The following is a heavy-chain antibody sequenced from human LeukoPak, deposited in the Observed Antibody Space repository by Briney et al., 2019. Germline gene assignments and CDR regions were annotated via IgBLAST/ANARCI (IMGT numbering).Heavy chain of an antibody. Sequence: SQTLSLTCDISGDSLFTDGVAWNWIRQSPSRGLEWLGRTYYRSKWSFEYALSVKSRISINADTSKTQFSLQLSSVTPEDTAVYYCARGKYSSFDIWGQGTLVTVSS. CDR1: GDSLFTDGVA. CDR2: TYYRSKWSF. D-gene: IGHD6-13*01. CDR3: ARGKYSSFDI. V-gene: IGHV6-1*01. J-gene: IGHJ4*02.